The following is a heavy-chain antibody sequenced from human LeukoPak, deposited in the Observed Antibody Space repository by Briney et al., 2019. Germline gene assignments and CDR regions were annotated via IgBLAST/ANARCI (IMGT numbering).Heavy chain of an antibody. V-gene: IGHV3-74*01. J-gene: IGHJ4*02. Sequence: PGGSLRLSCAASGFTFSSYWMHWVRQAPGKGLVWVSRINSDGSSTSYADSVKGRFTISRDNAKNTLYLQMNSLRAEDTAVYYCARVIMGYYYVVPTHFDYWGQGTLVTVSS. CDR3: ARVIMGYYYVVPTHFDY. CDR2: INSDGSST. CDR1: GFTFSSYW. D-gene: IGHD3-22*01.